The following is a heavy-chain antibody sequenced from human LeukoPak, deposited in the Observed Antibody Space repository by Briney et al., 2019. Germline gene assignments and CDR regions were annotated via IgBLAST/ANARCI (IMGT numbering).Heavy chain of an antibody. V-gene: IGHV3-23*01. CDR3: ANERWLQVFDY. CDR1: GFTFSSYA. J-gene: IGHJ4*02. Sequence: PGGSLRLSCAASGFTFSSYAMSWVRQAPGKGLEWVSGISGSGGSTYYADSVKGGFTISRDNSKNTLYLQMNSLRSEYTAVYYCANERWLQVFDYWGQGTLVSVSS. CDR2: ISGSGGST. D-gene: IGHD5-24*01.